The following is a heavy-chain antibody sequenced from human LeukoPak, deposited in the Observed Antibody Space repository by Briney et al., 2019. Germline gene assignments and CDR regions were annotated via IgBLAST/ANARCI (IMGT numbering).Heavy chain of an antibody. Sequence: SETLSLTCTVSGGSISSGSYYWSWIRQPAGKGLEWIGRIYTSGGTNYNPSLKSRVTISVDTSQNQFSLKLSSVTAADTAVYYCAREGLYYDFDYWGQGTLVTVSS. J-gene: IGHJ4*02. D-gene: IGHD3-10*01. CDR2: IYTSGGT. CDR3: AREGLYYDFDY. CDR1: GGSISSGSYY. V-gene: IGHV4-61*02.